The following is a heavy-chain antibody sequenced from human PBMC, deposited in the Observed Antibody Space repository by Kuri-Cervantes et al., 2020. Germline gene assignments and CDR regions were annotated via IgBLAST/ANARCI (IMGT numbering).Heavy chain of an antibody. CDR2: IKYDGSAQ. CDR1: GFTFSNYW. Sequence: GESLKISCAASGFTFSNYWMSWVRQVPGKGGLEWVANIKYDGSAQYYIDSVRGRFTVSRDNAKNSLNLKMSNLRIEDTGVYYCARGFLDHWGQGTLVTVSS. D-gene: IGHD2/OR15-2a*01. CDR3: ARGFLDH. V-gene: IGHV3-7*04. J-gene: IGHJ4*02.